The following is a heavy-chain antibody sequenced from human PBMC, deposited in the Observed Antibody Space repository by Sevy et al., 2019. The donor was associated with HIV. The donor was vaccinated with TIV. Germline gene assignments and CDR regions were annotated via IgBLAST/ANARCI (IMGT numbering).Heavy chain of an antibody. D-gene: IGHD3-22*01. CDR3: ARTKEGSGYTNRLDP. J-gene: IGHJ5*02. CDR2: VYYTGST. Sequence: SETLSLTCTVSGGSISNYYWNWIRQSPGKGLEWIGNVYYTGSTNYNPSLKSRVSISVDTSENRFSLRLSSVTAADTAVYYCARTKEGSGYTNRLDPWGQGTLVTVSS. CDR1: GGSISNYY. V-gene: IGHV4-59*01.